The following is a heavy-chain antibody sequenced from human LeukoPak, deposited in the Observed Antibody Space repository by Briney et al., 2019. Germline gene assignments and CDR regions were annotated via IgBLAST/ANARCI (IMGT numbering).Heavy chain of an antibody. J-gene: IGHJ4*02. V-gene: IGHV4-59*01. CDR2: IYYSGST. Sequence: SETLSLTCTVSGGSISSYYWSWIRQPPGKGLEWIGYIYYSGSTNYNPSLKSRVTISVDTSKNQFSLKPSSVTAADTAVYYCARDRGDGYIPENYFDYWGQGTLVTVSS. CDR3: ARDRGDGYIPENYFDY. D-gene: IGHD5-24*01. CDR1: GGSISSYY.